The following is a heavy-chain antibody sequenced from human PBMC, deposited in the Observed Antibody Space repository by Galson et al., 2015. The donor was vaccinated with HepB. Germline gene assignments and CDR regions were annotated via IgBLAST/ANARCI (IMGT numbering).Heavy chain of an antibody. CDR3: ARDRTLRYFDWLLGRVAGFSDY. J-gene: IGHJ4*02. D-gene: IGHD3-9*01. V-gene: IGHV3-30*03. CDR2: MSYDGSNK. CDR1: KFTFRSYG. Sequence: SLRLSCAASKFTFRSYGMHWVRQAPGEGLEWVAIMSYDGSNKYYVDSVKGRFSISRDNSKNTPYLQMNSLRAEDTAVYYCARDRTLRYFDWLLGRVAGFSDYWGQGTLVTVSS.